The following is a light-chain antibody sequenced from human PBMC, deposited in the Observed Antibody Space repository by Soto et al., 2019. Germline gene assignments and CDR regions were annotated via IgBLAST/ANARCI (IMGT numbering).Light chain of an antibody. CDR3: LQYGSSPWT. CDR1: QSVSSY. Sequence: EIVLTQSPATLSLSPGERATLSCRASQSVSSYLAWYQQKPGQAPRLLIYGASSRATGIPDRFSGSGSGTDFTLTISRLEPEDFAVYYCLQYGSSPWTFGQGTKVDNK. V-gene: IGKV3-20*01. J-gene: IGKJ1*01. CDR2: GAS.